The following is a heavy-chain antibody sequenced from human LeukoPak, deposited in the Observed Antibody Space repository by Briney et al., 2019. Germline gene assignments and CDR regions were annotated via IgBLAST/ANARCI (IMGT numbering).Heavy chain of an antibody. J-gene: IGHJ4*02. V-gene: IGHV4-34*01. CDR2: INHSGST. CDR3: TRYNVGFES. CDR1: GGSFSGYY. Sequence: PSETLSLTCAVYGGSFSGYYWSWIRQPPGKGLEWIGEINHSGSTNYNPSLKSRVTISVDKSKNQFSLKLSSVTAADTAVYYCTRYNVGFESWGQGTLVTVSS. D-gene: IGHD1-1*01.